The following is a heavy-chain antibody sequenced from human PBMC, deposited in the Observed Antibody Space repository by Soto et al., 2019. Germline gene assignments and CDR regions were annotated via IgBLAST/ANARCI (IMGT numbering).Heavy chain of an antibody. CDR1: GGSISSYY. D-gene: IGHD5-18*01. CDR2: IYYSGST. CDR3: ARDNGYSYGYTLDH. J-gene: IGHJ4*02. Sequence: SETLSLTCTVSGGSISSYYWSWIRQPPGKGLEWIGYIYYSGSTNYNPSLKSRITISVDTTKNKISQKQSTVTAADTAVYYCARDNGYSYGYTLDHWGQGTLVTVS. V-gene: IGHV4-59*01.